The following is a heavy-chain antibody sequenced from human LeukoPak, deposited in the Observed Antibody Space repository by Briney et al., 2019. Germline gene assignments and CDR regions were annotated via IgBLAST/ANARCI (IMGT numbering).Heavy chain of an antibody. Sequence: GAPVKVSCKASGYTFTSYAMNWVRQAPGQGLEWMGWINTNTGNPTYAQGFTGRFVFSLDTSVSTAYLQICSLKAEDTAVYYCASGETYYYGSGSTPYYYYGMDVWGKGTTVTVSS. CDR3: ASGETYYYGSGSTPYYYYGMDV. V-gene: IGHV7-4-1*01. J-gene: IGHJ6*04. D-gene: IGHD3-10*01. CDR1: GYTFTSYA. CDR2: INTNTGNP.